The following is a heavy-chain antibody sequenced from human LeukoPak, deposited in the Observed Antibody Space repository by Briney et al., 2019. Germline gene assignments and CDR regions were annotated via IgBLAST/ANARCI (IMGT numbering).Heavy chain of an antibody. CDR3: AREGGYSSPADYYYYGMDV. CDR1: GYTFTSYA. Sequence: ASVKVSCKASGYTFTSYAMNWVRQAPGQGLEWMGRIHTNTGNPTYAQGFTGRFVFSLDTSVSTAYLQISSLKAEDTAVYYCAREGGYSSPADYYYYGMDVWGQGTTVTVSS. D-gene: IGHD6-19*01. J-gene: IGHJ6*02. V-gene: IGHV7-4-1*02. CDR2: IHTNTGNP.